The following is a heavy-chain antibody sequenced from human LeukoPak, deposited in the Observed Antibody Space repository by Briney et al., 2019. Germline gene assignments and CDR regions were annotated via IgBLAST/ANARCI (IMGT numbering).Heavy chain of an antibody. J-gene: IGHJ6*02. V-gene: IGHV1-18*01. D-gene: IGHD3-9*01. CDR3: ARVAPYYDILTGYYFPGDYYGMDV. CDR1: GYTFTSYG. Sequence: EASVKVSCKASGYTFTSYGISWVRQAPGQGLEWMGWISAYNGNTNYAQKLQGRVTMTTDTSTSTAYMELRSLRSDDTAVYYCARVAPYYDILTGYYFPGDYYGMDVWGQGTTVTVSS. CDR2: ISAYNGNT.